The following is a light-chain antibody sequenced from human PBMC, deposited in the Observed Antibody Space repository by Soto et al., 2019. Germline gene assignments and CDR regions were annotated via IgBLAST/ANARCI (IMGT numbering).Light chain of an antibody. CDR1: SGHSSYA. V-gene: IGLV4-69*01. J-gene: IGLJ2*01. CDR3: QTWGTGVQC. Sequence: QLVLTQSPSASASRVASVKLTCTLSSGHSSYAIAWHQKQPGKGPRYLMDLNNDGSHTKGDGIPDRFSGSSSGADRYLIISSLQSEDEADYYCQTWGTGVQCFGGGTKVPVL. CDR2: LNNDGSH.